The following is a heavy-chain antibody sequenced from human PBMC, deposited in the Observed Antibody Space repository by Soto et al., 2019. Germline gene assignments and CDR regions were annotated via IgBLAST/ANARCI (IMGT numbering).Heavy chain of an antibody. D-gene: IGHD1-1*01. J-gene: IGHJ6*02. V-gene: IGHV1-18*01. CDR3: ARDRSTRDTGPTGMDV. CDR1: GYTFARYA. Sequence: QIQVVQSGPAVREPASSVEVSCKASGYTFARYAFSWVRQAPGQGPEWMGWISASNNNIHYAQKFEGRVTMFTDTSTNTAYMQLRSLTSDATAFYYWARDRSTRDTGPTGMDVWGQGTSVTVSS. CDR2: ISASNNNI.